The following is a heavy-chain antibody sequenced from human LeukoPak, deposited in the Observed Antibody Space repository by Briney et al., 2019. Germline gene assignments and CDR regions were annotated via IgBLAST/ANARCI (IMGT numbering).Heavy chain of an antibody. CDR1: GYTFTSYG. CDR2: ISAYNGNT. CDR3: ARGTTMVRGVIRALGYYYGMDV. D-gene: IGHD3-10*01. Sequence: ASVKVSCKASGYTFTSYGISWVRQAPGQGLEWMGWISAYNGNTGYAQKFQGRVTMTRNTSISTAYMELSSLRSEDTAVYYCARGTTMVRGVIRALGYYYGMDVWGQGTTVTVSS. J-gene: IGHJ6*02. V-gene: IGHV1-8*02.